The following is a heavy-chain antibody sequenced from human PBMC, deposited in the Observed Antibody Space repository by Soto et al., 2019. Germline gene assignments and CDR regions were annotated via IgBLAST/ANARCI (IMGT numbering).Heavy chain of an antibody. Sequence: LRLSCTASGFTFGDYAMSWVRQAPGKGLEWVGFIRSKAYGGTTEYAASVKGRFTISRDDSKSIAYLQMNSLKTEDTAVYYCTGSYYRLRYYYGMDVWGQGTTVTVSS. V-gene: IGHV3-49*04. CDR2: IRSKAYGGTT. CDR1: GFTFGDYA. J-gene: IGHJ6*02. CDR3: TGSYYRLRYYYGMDV. D-gene: IGHD1-26*01.